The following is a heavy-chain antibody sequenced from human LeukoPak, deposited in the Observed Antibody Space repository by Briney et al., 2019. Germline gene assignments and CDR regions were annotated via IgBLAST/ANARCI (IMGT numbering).Heavy chain of an antibody. CDR3: AREGDGYSYNWLDS. CDR1: VRPISNYH. CDR2: IYYSERT. J-gene: IGHJ5*01. V-gene: IGHV4-59*01. Sequence: SETLSLTCTVSVRPISNYHWSWIRQPPGKGREWIGYIYYSERTNYKPSLKSRLTLSVDTHKNQFSLKENSVTAAHTAVFYWAREGDGYSYNWLDSWRQGTMPSVS. D-gene: IGHD2-15*01.